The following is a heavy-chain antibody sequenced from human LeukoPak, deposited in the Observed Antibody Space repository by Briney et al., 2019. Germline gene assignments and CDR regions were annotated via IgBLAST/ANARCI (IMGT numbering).Heavy chain of an antibody. V-gene: IGHV3-74*01. Sequence: GGSLRLSCAASGFTFSNTWMYWVRQGPGKGLVWVSRIYNDETSASYADSVKGRFTISRDNAKNTLYLQMDSLRVDDTAVYYCARGAPIDYWGQGTLVTVSS. CDR3: ARGAPIDY. CDR1: GFTFSNTW. J-gene: IGHJ4*02. CDR2: IYNDETSA.